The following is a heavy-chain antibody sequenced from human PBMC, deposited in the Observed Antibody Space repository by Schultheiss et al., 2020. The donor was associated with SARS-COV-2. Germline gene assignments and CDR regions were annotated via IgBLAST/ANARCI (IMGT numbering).Heavy chain of an antibody. Sequence: GGSLRLSCAASGFTFSSYSMNWVRQAPGKGLEWVSSISSSSSYIYYADSVKGRFTISRDNAKNTLYLQMNSLRADDTAVYYCVGDIEARPGCSFDYWGQGTLVTVSS. CDR3: VGDIEARPGCSFDY. V-gene: IGHV3-21*01. J-gene: IGHJ4*02. CDR2: ISSSSSYI. CDR1: GFTFSSYS. D-gene: IGHD6-6*01.